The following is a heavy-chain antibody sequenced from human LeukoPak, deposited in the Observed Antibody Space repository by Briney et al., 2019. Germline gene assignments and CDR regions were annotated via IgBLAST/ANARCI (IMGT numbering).Heavy chain of an antibody. CDR2: IIPIFGTA. Sequence: ASVKVSCKASGGTFSSYAISWVRQAPGQGLEWMGRIIPIFGTANYAQKFQGRVTITTDESTSTAYMELSSLRSEDTAVYYCANSGGYYNWFDPWGQGTLVTVSS. CDR3: ANSGGYYNWFDP. J-gene: IGHJ5*02. V-gene: IGHV1-69*05. D-gene: IGHD1-26*01. CDR1: GGTFSSYA.